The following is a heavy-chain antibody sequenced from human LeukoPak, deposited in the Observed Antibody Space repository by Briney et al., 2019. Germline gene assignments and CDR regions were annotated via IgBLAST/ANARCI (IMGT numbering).Heavy chain of an antibody. D-gene: IGHD2-2*01. V-gene: IGHV3-74*01. CDR3: AKDRVCSSTSCYSHWFDP. CDR1: GFTFSSYW. J-gene: IGHJ5*02. Sequence: GGSLRLSCVASGFTFSSYWMHWVRQDPRKGLVWVSRISGDGRNINYADSVRGRFTISRDNAKNTLYLQMNSLRAEDTAVYYCAKDRVCSSTSCYSHWFDPWGQGTLVTVSS. CDR2: ISGDGRNI.